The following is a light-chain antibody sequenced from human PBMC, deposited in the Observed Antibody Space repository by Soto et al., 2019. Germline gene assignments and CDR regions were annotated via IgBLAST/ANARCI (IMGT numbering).Light chain of an antibody. Sequence: EIVLTQSPGTLSLSPGERATLSFRASQSVSSNYLAWYQRKPGQATRLLIYGASSRATDIPYRFSGSGSGTDFTLTITRLEPEDFALYYCQQYGSSPPTFGQGTKLEIK. J-gene: IGKJ1*01. CDR3: QQYGSSPPT. V-gene: IGKV3-20*01. CDR1: QSVSSNY. CDR2: GAS.